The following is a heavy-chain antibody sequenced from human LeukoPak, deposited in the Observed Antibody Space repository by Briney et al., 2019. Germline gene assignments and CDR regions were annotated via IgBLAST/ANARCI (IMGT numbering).Heavy chain of an antibody. CDR3: ARESQQLVTFDY. CDR2: ISWNSGSI. Sequence: GGSLRLSCAASGFTFDDYAMHWVRQAPGKGLEWVSGISWNSGSIGYADSVKGRFTISRDNAKNSLYLQMNSLRAEDTAVYYCARESQQLVTFDYWGQGTLVTVSS. J-gene: IGHJ4*02. D-gene: IGHD6-13*01. V-gene: IGHV3-9*01. CDR1: GFTFDDYA.